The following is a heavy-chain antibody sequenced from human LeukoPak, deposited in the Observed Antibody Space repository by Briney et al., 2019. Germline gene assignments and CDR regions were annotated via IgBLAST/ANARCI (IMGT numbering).Heavy chain of an antibody. CDR1: GDSVSSNSAA. CDR2: TYYRSKWYN. J-gene: IGHJ4*02. D-gene: IGHD2-21*01. V-gene: IGHV6-1*01. Sequence: SQTLSLTCAISGDSVSSNSAAWNWIRQSPSRGLEWLGRTYYRSKWYNDYAVPVKSRITINPDTSKNQFSLQLNSVTPEDTAVYYCARDGPPAYCGGDCYSYFDYWGQGTLVTVSS. CDR3: ARDGPPAYCGGDCYSYFDY.